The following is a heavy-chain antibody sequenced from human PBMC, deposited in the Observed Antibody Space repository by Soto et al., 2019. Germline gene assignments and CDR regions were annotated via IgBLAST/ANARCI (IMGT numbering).Heavy chain of an antibody. CDR3: AKDISLPVEWDHIAAAGFDY. CDR2: ISWNSGSI. V-gene: IGHV3-9*01. Sequence: GGSLRLSCAASGFTFDDYAMHWVRQAPGKGLEWVSGISWNSGSIGYADSVKGRFTISRDNAKNSLYLQMNSLRAEDTALYYCAKDISLPVEWDHIAAAGFDYWGQGTLVTVSS. D-gene: IGHD6-13*01. CDR1: GFTFDDYA. J-gene: IGHJ4*02.